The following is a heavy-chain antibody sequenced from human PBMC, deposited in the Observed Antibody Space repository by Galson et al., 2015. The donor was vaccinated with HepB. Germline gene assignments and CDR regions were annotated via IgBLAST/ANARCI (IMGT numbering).Heavy chain of an antibody. CDR1: GFTFSSYS. CDR2: ISSSSSTI. J-gene: IGHJ4*02. D-gene: IGHD2-15*01. CDR3: ARATLGYCSGGSCYPTYYFDY. Sequence: SLRLSCAASGFTFSSYSMNWVRQAPGKGLEWVSYISSSSSTIYYADSVKGRFTISRDNAKNSLYLQMNSLRAEDTAVYYCARATLGYCSGGSCYPTYYFDYWGQGTLVTVSS. V-gene: IGHV3-48*01.